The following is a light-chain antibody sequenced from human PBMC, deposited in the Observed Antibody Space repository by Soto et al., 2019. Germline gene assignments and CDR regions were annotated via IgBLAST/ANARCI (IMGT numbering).Light chain of an antibody. CDR1: QGIGSY. V-gene: IGKV1-9*01. J-gene: IGKJ2*02. Sequence: DIQLTQSPSFLSASVGDRVTITCRASQGIGSYLAWYQQKPGKAPKLLIYAASTLQSGVPSRFSGSGSGTEFTLTISSLQPEDFATYYCQQLNSYPWTFGQGTKLEIK. CDR3: QQLNSYPWT. CDR2: AAS.